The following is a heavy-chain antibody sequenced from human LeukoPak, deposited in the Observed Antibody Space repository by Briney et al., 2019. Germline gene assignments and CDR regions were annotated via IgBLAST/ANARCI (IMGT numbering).Heavy chain of an antibody. V-gene: IGHV3-23*01. CDR3: AKDPSGTTSWGPDAFDI. CDR1: GCTFSSYA. D-gene: IGHD1-1*01. CDR2: ISGSGGST. Sequence: GGSLRLSCAASGCTFSSYAMSWVRQAPGKGLEWVSAISGSGGSTYYADSVKGRFTISRDNSKNTLYLQMNSLRAEDTAVYYCAKDPSGTTSWGPDAFDIWGQGTMVTVSS. J-gene: IGHJ3*02.